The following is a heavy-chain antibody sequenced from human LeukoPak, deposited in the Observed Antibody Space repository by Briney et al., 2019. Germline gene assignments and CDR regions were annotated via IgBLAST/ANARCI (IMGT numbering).Heavy chain of an antibody. Sequence: SETLSLTCTVSGGSISSYYWSWIRQSPGKGLEWIGYIYHSGSTYYNPSLKSRVTISVDTSKNQFSLKLSSVTAADTAVYYCARQLGYSYGYGYWGQGTLVTVSS. CDR1: GGSISSYY. D-gene: IGHD5-18*01. CDR3: ARQLGYSYGYGY. V-gene: IGHV4-59*08. J-gene: IGHJ4*02. CDR2: IYHSGST.